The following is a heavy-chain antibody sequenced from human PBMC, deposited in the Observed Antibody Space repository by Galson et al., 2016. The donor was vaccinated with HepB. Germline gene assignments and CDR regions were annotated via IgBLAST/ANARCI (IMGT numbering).Heavy chain of an antibody. CDR3: ARNRHCSGGSCYGA. CDR2: IYSGGST. V-gene: IGHV3-66*01. CDR1: GLPVSDEY. Sequence: SLRLSCATVGLPVSDEYMTWVRLVPGKGLEWVSLIYSGGSTYYADSVKGRFTISRDSSKNTLYLQMNSLRAEDTAVYYCARNRHCSGGSCYGAWGQGTLVTVSS. J-gene: IGHJ5*02. D-gene: IGHD2-15*01.